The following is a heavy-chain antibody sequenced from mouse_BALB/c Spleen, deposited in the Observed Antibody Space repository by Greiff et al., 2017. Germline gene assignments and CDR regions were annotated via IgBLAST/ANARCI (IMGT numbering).Heavy chain of an antibody. CDR1: GYTFTSYV. D-gene: IGHD3-1*01. V-gene: IGHV1-14*01. CDR2: INPYNDGT. CDR3: ARYRPDGHYYAMDY. Sequence: VQLQQSGPELVKPGASVKMSCKASGYTFTSYVMHWVKQKPGPGLEWIGYINPYNDGTKYNEKFKGKATLTSDKSSSTAYMELSSLTSEDSAVYYCARYRPDGHYYAMDYWGQGTSVTVSS. J-gene: IGHJ4*01.